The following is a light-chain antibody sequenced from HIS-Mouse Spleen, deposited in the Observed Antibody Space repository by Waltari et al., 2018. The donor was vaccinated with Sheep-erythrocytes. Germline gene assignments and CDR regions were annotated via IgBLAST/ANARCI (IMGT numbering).Light chain of an antibody. CDR1: SSYAGCYNY. CDR2: DVS. Sequence: QSALTQPRSVSGSPGQSVTIPCTGTSSYAGCYNYVSWYQQHPGKAPKLMIYDVSKRPSGVPDRFSGSKSGNTASLTISGLQAEDEADYYCCSYAGSYNHVFATGTKVTVL. J-gene: IGLJ1*01. CDR3: CSYAGSYNHV. V-gene: IGLV2-11*01.